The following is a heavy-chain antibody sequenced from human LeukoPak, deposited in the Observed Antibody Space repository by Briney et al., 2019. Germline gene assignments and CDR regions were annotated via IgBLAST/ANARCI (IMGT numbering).Heavy chain of an antibody. CDR2: INPDSGGT. D-gene: IGHD3-22*01. Sequence: ASVKVSCKASGYTFTGYYMHWVRQAPGQGLEWMGWINPDSGGTNYAQKFQGRVTMTRDTSISTAYMELSRLRSDDTAVYYCARGARTYYDSSDCHPHFGYWGQGTLVTVSS. CDR1: GYTFTGYY. CDR3: ARGARTYYDSSDCHPHFGY. V-gene: IGHV1-2*02. J-gene: IGHJ4*02.